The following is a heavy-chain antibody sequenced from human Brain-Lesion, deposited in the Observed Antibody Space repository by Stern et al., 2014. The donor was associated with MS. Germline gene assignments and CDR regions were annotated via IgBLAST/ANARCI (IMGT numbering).Heavy chain of an antibody. D-gene: IGHD2-15*01. Sequence: QLVESGPGLVKPSETLSLTCTVAGGSVSSTSYAWAWIRQPPGKGLEWIGTIYYSGNPYYSPSLKSRITLSLDTSKNQFFLQRRSGTAADTAVYYCAGEEDIRYCSGGSCTGNWFDPWGQGTLVTVSS. CDR3: AGEEDIRYCSGGSCTGNWFDP. CDR1: GGSVSSTSYA. V-gene: IGHV4-39*01. CDR2: IYYSGNP. J-gene: IGHJ5*02.